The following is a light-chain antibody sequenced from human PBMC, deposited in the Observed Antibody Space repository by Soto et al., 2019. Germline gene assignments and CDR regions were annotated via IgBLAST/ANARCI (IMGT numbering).Light chain of an antibody. J-gene: IGKJ1*01. CDR1: QSISYF. Sequence: DIQMTQSPSSLSASVGDRVTTTCRASQSISYFLNWYQQKPGKAPKLLIYAASSLQSGVPSRFSGSGSGTDFTLTISSLQPEDFATYYCQQSYSTPPTFGQGTKVDIK. CDR2: AAS. V-gene: IGKV1-39*01. CDR3: QQSYSTPPT.